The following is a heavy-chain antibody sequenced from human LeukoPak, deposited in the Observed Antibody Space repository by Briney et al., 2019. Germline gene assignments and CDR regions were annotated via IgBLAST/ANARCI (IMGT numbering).Heavy chain of an antibody. Sequence: SETLSLTCTVSGDSISSYYWSWIRQPPGKGLEWIWFIYYTGSTNYNPSLKSRVTISVDTSKNQFSLKLNSVTAADTAVYYCAREYGSGSFGFSDYWGQGTLVTVSS. J-gene: IGHJ4*02. CDR1: GDSISSYY. V-gene: IGHV4-59*01. CDR3: AREYGSGSFGFSDY. D-gene: IGHD3-10*01. CDR2: IYYTGST.